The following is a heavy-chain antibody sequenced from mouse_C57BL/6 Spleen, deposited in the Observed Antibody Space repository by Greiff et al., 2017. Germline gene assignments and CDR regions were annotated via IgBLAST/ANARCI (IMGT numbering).Heavy chain of an antibody. Sequence: QVQLQQPGAELVKPGASVKLSCKASGYTFTSYWMHWVKQRPGQGLEWIGMIHPNSGSTNYNEKFKSKATLTVDKSSSTAYMPLSSLTSEDSAVYYCAKNPVGGYYLYWYFDVWGTGTTVTVSS. J-gene: IGHJ1*03. D-gene: IGHD2-3*01. CDR1: GYTFTSYW. CDR3: AKNPVGGYYLYWYFDV. CDR2: IHPNSGST. V-gene: IGHV1-64*01.